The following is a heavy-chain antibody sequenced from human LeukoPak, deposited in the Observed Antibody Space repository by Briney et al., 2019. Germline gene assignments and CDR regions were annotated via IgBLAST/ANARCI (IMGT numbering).Heavy chain of an antibody. CDR2: INPDSGVT. V-gene: IGHV1-2*02. Sequence: GASVKVSCKASGYSFIGYYIHWVRQAPGQGLEWMGWINPDSGVTNYAQRFQGRVTMTRDTSISTAYMDLSRLTSDDTAVYYCARDVSYYDILTGYSPSHYGMDVWGQGTTVTVSS. J-gene: IGHJ6*02. CDR3: ARDVSYYDILTGYSPSHYGMDV. D-gene: IGHD3-9*01. CDR1: GYSFIGYY.